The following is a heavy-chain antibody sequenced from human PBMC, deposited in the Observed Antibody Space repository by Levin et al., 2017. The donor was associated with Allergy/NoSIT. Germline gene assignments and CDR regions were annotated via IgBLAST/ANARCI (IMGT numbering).Heavy chain of an antibody. Sequence: PGGSLRLSCAASGFTFSNSWMHWVRQAPGKGLVWVSHINGDGSRTTYADSVKGRFTISRDNAKNTLYLQMNSLRAEDTAVYYCARDGTATVDLDSWGQGTLVTVSS. CDR1: GFTFSNSW. V-gene: IGHV3-74*03. CDR3: ARDGTATVDLDS. D-gene: IGHD4-23*01. J-gene: IGHJ4*02. CDR2: INGDGSRT.